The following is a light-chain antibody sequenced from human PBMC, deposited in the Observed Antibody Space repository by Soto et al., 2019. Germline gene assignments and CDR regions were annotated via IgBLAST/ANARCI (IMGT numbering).Light chain of an antibody. CDR3: QHYNSYSEA. V-gene: IGKV1-5*03. Sequence: DIPMTQSPFTLSGSVGDRVTIPCRASQSISSWLAWYQQKPGKAPKLLIYKASTLKSGVPSRFSGSGSGTEFTLTISSLQPDDFATYYCQHYNSYSEAFGQGTKVDI. CDR1: QSISSW. J-gene: IGKJ1*01. CDR2: KAS.